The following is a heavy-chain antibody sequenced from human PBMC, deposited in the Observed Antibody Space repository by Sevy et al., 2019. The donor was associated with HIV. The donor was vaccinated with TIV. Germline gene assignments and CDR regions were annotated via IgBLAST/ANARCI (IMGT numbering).Heavy chain of an antibody. CDR1: VFTFSSYA. J-gene: IGHJ4*02. D-gene: IGHD3-10*01. Sequence: GGSLRLSCAASVFTFSSYAMSWVRQAPGKGLKWVSTISGSGGSTYYADSVKGRFTISRDNSKNTVDLQMNSLRGEDTAVYYCAKAYGSGSPPFDWGQGTLVNVSS. CDR3: AKAYGSGSPPFD. V-gene: IGHV3-23*01. CDR2: ISGSGGST.